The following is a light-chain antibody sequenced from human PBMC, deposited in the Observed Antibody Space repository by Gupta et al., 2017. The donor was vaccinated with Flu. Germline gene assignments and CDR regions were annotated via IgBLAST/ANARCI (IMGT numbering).Light chain of an antibody. CDR1: ESISSY. Sequence: VGDRVTITCRASESISSYLNGYQQKKGKAPKLLIYDAATWQSGVPSRFSGSGAGTDFTLTITSLQHEDVATNHCQQSVSAPSYTFGQGTQLVIK. J-gene: IGKJ2*01. CDR3: QQSVSAPSYT. CDR2: DAA. V-gene: IGKV1-39*01.